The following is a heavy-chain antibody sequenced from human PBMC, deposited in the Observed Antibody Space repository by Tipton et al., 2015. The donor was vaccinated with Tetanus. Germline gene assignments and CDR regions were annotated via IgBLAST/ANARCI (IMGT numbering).Heavy chain of an antibody. CDR1: EYTFTQYY. D-gene: IGHD1-26*01. Sequence: QSGAEVKKPGASVKLSCKTSEYTFTQYYLHWVRQAPGQGLEWMGMIYPSDGSTSYAEKLQGRVTMTRDTPTSTVYMEMSSLRSEDTAVYYCARDREAFDYWGQGTKVTVSS. V-gene: IGHV1-46*04. CDR2: IYPSDGST. J-gene: IGHJ3*01. CDR3: ARDREAFDY.